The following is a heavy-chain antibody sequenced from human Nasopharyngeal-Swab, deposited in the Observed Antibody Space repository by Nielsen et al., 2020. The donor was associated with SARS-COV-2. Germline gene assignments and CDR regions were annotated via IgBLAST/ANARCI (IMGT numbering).Heavy chain of an antibody. V-gene: IGHV1-18*01. CDR1: GYTFTSYG. Sequence: ASVNVSCKASGYTFTSYGISWVRQAPGQGLDWMGWISAYNGNTNYAQKLQGRVTMTTDTSTSTAYMELRSLRSDDTAVYYCARDPPLLESGYSYGFPRFDYWGQGTLVTVSS. CDR3: ARDPPLLESGYSYGFPRFDY. CDR2: ISAYNGNT. D-gene: IGHD5-18*01. J-gene: IGHJ4*02.